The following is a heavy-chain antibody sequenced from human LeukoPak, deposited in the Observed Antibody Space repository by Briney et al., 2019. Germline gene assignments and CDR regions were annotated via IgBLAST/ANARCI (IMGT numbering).Heavy chain of an antibody. CDR2: IYHSGST. J-gene: IGHJ5*02. CDR3: ARLSSARFDP. Sequence: SETLSLTCAVSGGSISSGGYSWSWIRQPPGKGLEWIGYIYHSGSTYYNPSLKSRVTISVDTSKNQFSLKLSSVTAADTAVYYCARLSSARFDPWGQGTLVTVSS. D-gene: IGHD3-22*01. CDR1: GGSISSGGYS. V-gene: IGHV4-30-2*03.